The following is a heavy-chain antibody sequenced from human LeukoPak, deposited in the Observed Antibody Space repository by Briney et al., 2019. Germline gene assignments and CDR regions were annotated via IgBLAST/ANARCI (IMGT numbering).Heavy chain of an antibody. CDR1: GFTFSSSA. D-gene: IGHD6-19*01. CDR3: TTPRAVAGNWFDP. CDR2: ISGSGGST. V-gene: IGHV3-23*01. Sequence: GGSLRLSCAASGFTFSSSAMHWVRQAPGKGLEWVSAISGSGGSTYYADSVKGRFTISRDNSKNTLYLQMNSLKTEDTAVYYCTTPRAVAGNWFDPWGQGTLVTVSS. J-gene: IGHJ5*02.